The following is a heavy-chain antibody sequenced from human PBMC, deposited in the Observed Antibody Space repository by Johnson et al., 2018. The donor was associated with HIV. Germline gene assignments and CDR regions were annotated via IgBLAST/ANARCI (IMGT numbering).Heavy chain of an antibody. CDR2: INGDGSRT. CDR3: VRTSCTGARCLGYDPFDV. V-gene: IGHV3-74*02. CDR1: GFTFSDHW. Sequence: VQLVESGGGVVQPGGSLRLSCGASGFTFSDHWMQWVRQAPGKGLVWVSRINGDGSRTSYADSVKGRFTIARDNAKNTLFLEMKSLRAEDTAVYYCVRTSCTGARCLGYDPFDVWGQGTMVTVSS. D-gene: IGHD3-16*01. J-gene: IGHJ3*01.